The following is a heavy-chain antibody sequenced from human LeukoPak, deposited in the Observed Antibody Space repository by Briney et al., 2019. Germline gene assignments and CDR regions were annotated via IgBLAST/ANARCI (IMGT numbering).Heavy chain of an antibody. J-gene: IGHJ4*02. CDR2: IYYSGST. D-gene: IGHD2-2*01. Sequence: SQTLSLTCTVSGGSISSGGYYWSWIRQHPGKGLEWIGYIYYSGSTYYNPFLKSRVTISVDTSKNQFSLKLSSVTAADTAVYYCARGGWSSTDFDYWGQGTLVTVSS. CDR3: ARGGWSSTDFDY. V-gene: IGHV4-31*03. CDR1: GGSISSGGYY.